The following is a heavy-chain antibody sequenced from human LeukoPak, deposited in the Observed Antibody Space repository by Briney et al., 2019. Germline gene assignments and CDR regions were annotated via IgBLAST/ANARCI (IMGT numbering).Heavy chain of an antibody. Sequence: ASVKVSCKASGYTFTSYYMHWVRQAPGQGLEWMGWISAYNGNTNYAQKLQGRVTMTTDTSTSTAYMELRSLRSDDTAVYYCARDDGDYGGYYFDYWGQGTLVTVSS. V-gene: IGHV1-18*04. CDR3: ARDDGDYGGYYFDY. J-gene: IGHJ4*02. D-gene: IGHD4-17*01. CDR1: GYTFTSYY. CDR2: ISAYNGNT.